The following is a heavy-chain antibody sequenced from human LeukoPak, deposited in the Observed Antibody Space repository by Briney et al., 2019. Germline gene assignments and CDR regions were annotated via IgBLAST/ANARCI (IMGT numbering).Heavy chain of an antibody. CDR2: IWYDGSNK. V-gene: IGHV3-33*06. CDR1: GFTFSSYG. D-gene: IGHD3-22*01. CDR3: AKDPYYYDSSGYSADY. J-gene: IGHJ4*02. Sequence: GGSLRLSCAASGFTFSSYGMHWVRQALGKGLEWVAVIWYDGSNKYYADSVKGRFTISRDNSKNTLYLQMNSLRAEDTAVYYCAKDPYYYDSSGYSADYWGQGTLVTVSS.